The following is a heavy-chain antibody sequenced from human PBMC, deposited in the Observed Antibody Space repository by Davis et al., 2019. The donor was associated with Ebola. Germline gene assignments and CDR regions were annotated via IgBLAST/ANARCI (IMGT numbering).Heavy chain of an antibody. CDR3: ARDRYSGYDLIGYYYYYGMDV. CDR1: GFTFSSYS. Sequence: GGSLRLSCAASGFTFSSYSMNWVRQAPRKGLEWVSYISSSSSTIYYADSVKGRFTISRDNAKNSLYLQMNSLRDEDTAVYYCARDRYSGYDLIGYYYYYGMDVWGQGTTVTVSS. CDR2: ISSSSSTI. D-gene: IGHD5-12*01. J-gene: IGHJ6*02. V-gene: IGHV3-48*02.